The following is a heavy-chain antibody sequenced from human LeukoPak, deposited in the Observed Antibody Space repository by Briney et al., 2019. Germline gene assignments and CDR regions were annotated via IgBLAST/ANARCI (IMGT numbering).Heavy chain of an antibody. V-gene: IGHV3-21*04. CDR3: AKAILAAAGPYGMGV. D-gene: IGHD6-13*01. CDR2: ISSSSSYI. CDR1: GFTFSSYS. J-gene: IGHJ6*02. Sequence: GGSLRLSCAASGFTFSSYSMNWVRQAPGKGLEWVSSISSSSSYIYYADSVKGRFTISRDNSKNTLSLQMNSLRAEDTAVYYCAKAILAAAGPYGMGVWGQGTTVTVSS.